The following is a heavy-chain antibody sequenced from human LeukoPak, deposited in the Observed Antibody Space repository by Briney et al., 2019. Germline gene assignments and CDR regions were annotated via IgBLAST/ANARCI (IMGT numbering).Heavy chain of an antibody. CDR3: AKQLGYCSDGSCYFPY. V-gene: IGHV3-23*01. J-gene: IGHJ4*02. CDR1: AFTFSSSA. D-gene: IGHD2-15*01. Sequence: AGGYLRLSCSASAFTFSSSAMSWVRQAPGKGLEWVLAISNNGGYTYYADSVQGRFTISRDNSKSTLCLQMNSLRAEDTAVYYCAKQLGYCSDGSCYFPYWGQGTLVTVSS. CDR2: ISNNGGYT.